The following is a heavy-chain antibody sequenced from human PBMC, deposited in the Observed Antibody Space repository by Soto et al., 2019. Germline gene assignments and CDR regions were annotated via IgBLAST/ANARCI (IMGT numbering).Heavy chain of an antibody. V-gene: IGHV4-59*01. CDR2: IYYNENT. J-gene: IGHJ4*02. D-gene: IGHD2-21*02. CDR1: GASIISYF. Sequence: SETMSLTCTVSGASIISYFWSWIRQTPGKGLELIGYIYYNENTNYNPSLKSRVTISLDTSKNQFSLKLTSVTSADTAVYYCARTRSGDYSYDYWGLGTLVTVSS. CDR3: ARTRSGDYSYDY.